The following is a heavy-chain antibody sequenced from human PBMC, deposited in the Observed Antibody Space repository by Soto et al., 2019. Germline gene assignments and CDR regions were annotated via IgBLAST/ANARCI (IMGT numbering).Heavy chain of an antibody. J-gene: IGHJ6*03. D-gene: IGHD2-2*01. CDR3: ARDGSRYCSSTSCPNYYMDV. Sequence: SVKVSCKASGGTFSSYTISWVRQAPGQGLEWMGRIIPILGIANYAQKFQGRVTITADKSTSTAYMELSSLRSEDTAVYYCARDGSRYCSSTSCPNYYMDVWGKGTTVTVSS. CDR2: IIPILGIA. CDR1: GGTFSSYT. V-gene: IGHV1-69*04.